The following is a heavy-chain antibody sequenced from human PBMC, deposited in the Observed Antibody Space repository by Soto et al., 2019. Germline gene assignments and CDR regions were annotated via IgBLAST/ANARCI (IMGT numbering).Heavy chain of an antibody. CDR2: RNGSGGST. J-gene: IGHJ4*02. Sequence: GGTLRLSCAPSPFTISHYTMTKIRQAPGRGLDWVSGRNGSGGSTSSADPVRGWFALSRDNSKNTLYLQMNSLRDGDTAVYYCAIGLSAGKGSPPDYWGQGTLVTVSS. D-gene: IGHD3-16*02. V-gene: IGHV3-23*01. CDR1: PFTISHYT. CDR3: AIGLSAGKGSPPDY.